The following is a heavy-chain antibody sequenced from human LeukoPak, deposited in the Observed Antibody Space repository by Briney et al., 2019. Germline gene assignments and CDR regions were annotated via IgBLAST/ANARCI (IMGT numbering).Heavy chain of an antibody. CDR2: IIPTLGRA. CDR1: GGTFSSYS. CDR3: ARAPSYCSSTSCYDHDAFDI. V-gene: IGHV1-69*04. J-gene: IGHJ3*02. D-gene: IGHD2-2*01. Sequence: SVKVSCKASGGTFSSYSSSWVRQAPGQGLEWVGRIIPTLGRANYAQKFQRRVTITADKPTRPAYMELNSLRYEHTAVYYCARAPSYCSSTSCYDHDAFDIWGQGTMVTVSS.